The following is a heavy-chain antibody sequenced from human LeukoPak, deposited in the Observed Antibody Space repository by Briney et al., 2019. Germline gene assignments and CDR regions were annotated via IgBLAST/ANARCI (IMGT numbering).Heavy chain of an antibody. V-gene: IGHV7-4-1*02. D-gene: IGHD5-12*01. CDR1: GYTFTSYA. CDR3: ARAKWLRLRTLGWFDP. CDR2: INTNTGNP. J-gene: IGHJ5*02. Sequence: ASVKVSCKASGYTFTSYAMNWVRQAPGQGLEWMGWINTNTGNPTYAQGFTGRFVFSLDTSVSTAYLRISSLKAEDTAVYYCARAKWLRLRTLGWFDPWGQGTLVTVSS.